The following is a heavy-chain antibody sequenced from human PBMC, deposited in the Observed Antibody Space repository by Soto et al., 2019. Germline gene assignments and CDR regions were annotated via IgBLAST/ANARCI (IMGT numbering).Heavy chain of an antibody. Sequence: ASVKVSCKASGYTFTSYGINWVRQATGQGLEWMGWMNPNSGNTGYAQKFQGRVTMTRNTSISTAYMELSSLRSEDTAVYYCVHRYYYGSGSYYNGYYFDYWGQGTLVTVSS. V-gene: IGHV1-8*01. J-gene: IGHJ4*02. CDR1: GYTFTSYG. CDR2: MNPNSGNT. CDR3: VHRYYYGSGSYYNGYYFDY. D-gene: IGHD3-10*01.